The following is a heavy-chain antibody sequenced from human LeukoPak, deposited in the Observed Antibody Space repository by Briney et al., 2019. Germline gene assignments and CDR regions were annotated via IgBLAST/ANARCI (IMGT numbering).Heavy chain of an antibody. CDR2: IYSGGST. D-gene: IGHD5-18*01. J-gene: IGHJ4*02. V-gene: IGHV3-66*02. CDR1: GFTVSSNY. CDR3: ASGRRYGDY. Sequence: GGSLRLYCAASGFTVSSNYMSWVRQAPGKGLEWVSLIYSGGSTYYADSVKGRFTISRDNSKNTLYLQMNSLRAEDTAVYYCASGRRYGDYWGQGTLVTVSS.